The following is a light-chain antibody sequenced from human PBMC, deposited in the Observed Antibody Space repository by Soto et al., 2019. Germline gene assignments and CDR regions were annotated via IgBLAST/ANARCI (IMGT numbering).Light chain of an antibody. CDR1: QSVSNNY. J-gene: IGKJ1*01. CDR3: QQYGSSGT. Sequence: LTQSPGTLSLSPGERAALSCRASQSVSNNYLAWYQQKPGQAPRLLIYGASNRATGIPDRFSGSGSGTDFTLTISRLEPEDFAVYYCQQYGSSGTFGQGTKVDIK. V-gene: IGKV3-20*01. CDR2: GAS.